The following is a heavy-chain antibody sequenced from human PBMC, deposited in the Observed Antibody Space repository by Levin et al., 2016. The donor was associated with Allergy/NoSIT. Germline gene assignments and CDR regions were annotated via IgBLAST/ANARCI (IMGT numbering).Heavy chain of an antibody. Sequence: LSLTCAASGFTFSTYGMHWVRQAPGKGLEWVAFIWYDGSHPSYSDSVKGRFTISRDNSKRTLYLQMSSLRVEDTAVYYCVGDPPSSGFAFDIWGQGTMVTVSS. CDR2: IWYDGSHP. CDR1: GFTFSTYG. CDR3: VGDPPSSGFAFDI. V-gene: IGHV3-33*01. D-gene: IGHD3-22*01. J-gene: IGHJ3*02.